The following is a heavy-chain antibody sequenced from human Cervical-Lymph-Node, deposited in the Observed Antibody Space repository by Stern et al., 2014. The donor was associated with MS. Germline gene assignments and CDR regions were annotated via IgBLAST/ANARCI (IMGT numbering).Heavy chain of an antibody. CDR1: GGTFSSYG. Sequence: DQLVESGAEVMKPGSSVKVSCKASGGTFSSYGISWGRQAPGQGLELVGGIIPIFGTANYAQKFQGRVTITADKSTSTAYMELSSLRSEDTAVYYCATPRGGDSPLLRYWGQGTLVTVSS. V-gene: IGHV1-69*06. J-gene: IGHJ4*02. D-gene: IGHD4-23*01. CDR2: IIPIFGTA. CDR3: ATPRGGDSPLLRY.